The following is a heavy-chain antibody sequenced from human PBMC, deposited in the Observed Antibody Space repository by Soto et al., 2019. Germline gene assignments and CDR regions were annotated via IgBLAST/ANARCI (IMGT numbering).Heavy chain of an antibody. J-gene: IGHJ4*01. Sequence: EVQLLESGGGLVQPGGSLRLSCAASGFTFSSYAMSWVRQAPGKGLEWVSAISGSGGSTYYADSVKGRFTISRDNSKNTMYLQMNSLRAEDKAVYYCAKGCSEETWGVFDYWGQGTLVTVST. CDR1: GFTFSSYA. CDR2: ISGSGGST. D-gene: IGHD3-16*01. V-gene: IGHV3-23*01. CDR3: AKGCSEETWGVFDY.